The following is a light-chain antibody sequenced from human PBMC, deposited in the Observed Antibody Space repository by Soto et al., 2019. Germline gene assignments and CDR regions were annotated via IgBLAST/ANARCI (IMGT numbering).Light chain of an antibody. J-gene: IGKJ5*01. V-gene: IGKV1-27*01. CDR1: QGISNF. CDR2: AAS. CDR3: QKYSSVIT. Sequence: DIQMTQSPSSLSASVGDRVTITCRASQGISNFLAWYQQKPGKVPKLLISAASTLQSGVPSRFSGSGSGTDFTITITSLQPEDVATYYWQKYSSVITFGQGTRLEIK.